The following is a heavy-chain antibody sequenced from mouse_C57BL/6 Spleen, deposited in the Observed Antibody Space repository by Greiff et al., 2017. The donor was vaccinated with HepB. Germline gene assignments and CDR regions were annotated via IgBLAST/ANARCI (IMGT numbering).Heavy chain of an antibody. CDR2: IWRGGST. J-gene: IGHJ4*01. D-gene: IGHD4-1*01. CDR3: AKNTPPELRLGEDYYAMDY. Sequence: QVQLQQSGPGLVQPSQSLSITCTVSGFSLTSYGVHWVRQSPGKGLEWLGVIWRGGSTDYNAAFMSRLSITKDNSKSQVFFKMNSLQADDTAIYYCAKNTPPELRLGEDYYAMDYWGQGTSVTVSS. V-gene: IGHV2-5*01. CDR1: GFSLTSYG.